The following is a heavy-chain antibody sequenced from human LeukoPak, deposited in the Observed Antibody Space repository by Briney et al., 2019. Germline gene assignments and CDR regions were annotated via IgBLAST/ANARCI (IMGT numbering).Heavy chain of an antibody. Sequence: GPSLRLSCPPSWFTLTVSAMHWVSQASGKGLECVGHIISKTTNYATTYAASVKGRFTISRDDSKNTAYLQMISLKTEDTAVYYCSRRGYSGGDYPPWYFDHWAHGILVTVTS. D-gene: IGHD2-21*02. CDR2: IISKTTNYAT. V-gene: IGHV3-73*01. CDR3: SRRGYSGGDYPPWYFDH. CDR1: WFTLTVSA. J-gene: IGHJ4*01.